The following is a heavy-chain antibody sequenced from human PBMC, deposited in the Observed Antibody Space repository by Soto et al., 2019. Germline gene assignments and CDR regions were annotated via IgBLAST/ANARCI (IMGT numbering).Heavy chain of an antibody. CDR2: SSNSGTFS. D-gene: IGHD1-1*01. Sequence: GGSLRLSCEGSGFTFSDYYISWIRQAPGKGLEWISYSSNSGTFSRYADSVKGRFSISRDNAKNSLFLQINSLRGDDTAIYYCVRSGDNYNLLDYWGQGTPVTVSS. J-gene: IGHJ4*02. CDR3: VRSGDNYNLLDY. CDR1: GFTFSDYY. V-gene: IGHV3-11*06.